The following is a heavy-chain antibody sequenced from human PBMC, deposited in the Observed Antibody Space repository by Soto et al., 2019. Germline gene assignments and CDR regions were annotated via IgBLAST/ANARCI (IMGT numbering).Heavy chain of an antibody. CDR2: IYHSGST. CDR1: GYSISSGYY. Sequence: SETLSLTCAVSGYSISSGYYWGWIRQPPGKGLEWIGSIYHSGSTYYNPSLKSRVTISVDTSKNQFSLKLSSVTAADTAVYYCARDAPYYYDSSGSTRRWFDPWGQGTLVTVSS. J-gene: IGHJ5*02. V-gene: IGHV4-38-2*02. CDR3: ARDAPYYYDSSGSTRRWFDP. D-gene: IGHD3-22*01.